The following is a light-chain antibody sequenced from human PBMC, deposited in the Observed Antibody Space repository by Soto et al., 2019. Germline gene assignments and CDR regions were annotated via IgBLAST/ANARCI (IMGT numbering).Light chain of an antibody. CDR2: KAS. CDR3: KQFGNYLT. V-gene: IGKV1-5*03. J-gene: IGKJ1*01. CDR1: RSVSSW. Sequence: DIQMTQSHSTLSASVGDRVTITCRAGRSVSSWFAWYQQKPGKAPKLLIYKASTLESGLPSRLRGAGSRTEFTLTISTMKLDDFANDYCKQFGNYLTFGQWTPMKI.